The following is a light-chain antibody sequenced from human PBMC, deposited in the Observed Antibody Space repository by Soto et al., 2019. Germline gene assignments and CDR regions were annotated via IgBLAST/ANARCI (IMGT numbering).Light chain of an antibody. CDR3: QQYNSYSQT. J-gene: IGKJ1*01. CDR2: GAS. V-gene: IGKV3-20*01. Sequence: VLTQSPDTLSLPPGERATLSCRAGQSISGTFLNWYQQKPGQAPRLLIYGASNRATGTPDRFSGSGSGTDFTLTISSPQPDDFATYYCQQYNSYSQTFGQGTKVDIK. CDR1: QSISGTF.